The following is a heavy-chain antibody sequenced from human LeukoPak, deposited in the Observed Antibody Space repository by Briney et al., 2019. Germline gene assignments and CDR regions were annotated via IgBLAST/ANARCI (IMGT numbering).Heavy chain of an antibody. CDR3: ARAALWFGELYGPANWFDP. CDR2: IYYSGST. V-gene: IGHV4-61*01. J-gene: IGHJ5*02. Sequence: PSETLSLTCTVSGYSISSGYYWGWIRQPPGKGLEWIGYIYYSGSTNYNPSLKSRVTTSVDTSKNQFSLKLSSVTAADTAVYYCARAALWFGELYGPANWFDPWGQGTLVTVSS. D-gene: IGHD3-10*01. CDR1: GYSISSGYY.